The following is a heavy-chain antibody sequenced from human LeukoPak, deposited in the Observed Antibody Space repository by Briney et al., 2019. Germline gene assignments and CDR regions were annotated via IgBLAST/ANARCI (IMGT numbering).Heavy chain of an antibody. CDR1: GFTFSSYE. D-gene: IGHD6-13*01. CDR2: ISSSGSTI. CDR3: ARGSPIIAAAGTLDY. J-gene: IGHJ4*02. Sequence: GGSLRLSCAASGFTFSSYEMNWVRQAPGKGLEWVSYISSSGSTIYYADSVKGRFTISRDNAKNSLYLQMNSLRAEDTAVYYCARGSPIIAAAGTLDYWGQGTLDTVSS. V-gene: IGHV3-48*03.